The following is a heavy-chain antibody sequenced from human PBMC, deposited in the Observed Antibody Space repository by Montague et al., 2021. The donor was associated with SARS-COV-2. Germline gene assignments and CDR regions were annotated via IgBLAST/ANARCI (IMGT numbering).Heavy chain of an antibody. CDR2: THYSGTT. CDR1: SXSLSGYY. Sequence: SETLSLTCTASSXSLSGYYWNWIRQPPGKGLEWIGFTHYSGTTKYNPSLKCRLNMSLDTSKNQFSLTLNSVTAADTAIYYCARGTAYDHVYYWGQGAPVTVAS. V-gene: IGHV4-59*12. CDR3: ARGTAYDHVYY. J-gene: IGHJ4*02. D-gene: IGHD2-8*02.